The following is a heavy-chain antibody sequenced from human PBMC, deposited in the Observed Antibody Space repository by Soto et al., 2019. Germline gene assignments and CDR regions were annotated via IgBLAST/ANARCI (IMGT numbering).Heavy chain of an antibody. CDR3: ARDRDYDILTGPTGDAFDI. Sequence: QVQLQESGPGLVKPSQTLSLTCTVSGGSISSGGYYWSWIRQHPGKGLEWIGYIYYSGSTYYNPSLKRRVTISVDTSKNQFSLKLSSVTAADTAVYYCARDRDYDILTGPTGDAFDIWGQGTMVTVSS. D-gene: IGHD3-9*01. CDR2: IYYSGST. CDR1: GGSISSGGYY. V-gene: IGHV4-31*03. J-gene: IGHJ3*02.